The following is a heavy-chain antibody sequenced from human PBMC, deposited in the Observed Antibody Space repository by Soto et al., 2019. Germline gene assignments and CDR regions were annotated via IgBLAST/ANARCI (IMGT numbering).Heavy chain of an antibody. V-gene: IGHV4-39*01. CDR1: GGSISSSSYY. D-gene: IGHD7-27*01. Sequence: PSETLSLTCTVSGGSISSSSYYWGWIRQPPGKGLEWIGSIYYSGSTYYNPSLKSRVTISVDTSKNQFSLKLSSVTAADTAVYYCEGTTLTGVNYYYGMDVWGQGTTVTAP. CDR3: EGTTLTGVNYYYGMDV. CDR2: IYYSGST. J-gene: IGHJ6*02.